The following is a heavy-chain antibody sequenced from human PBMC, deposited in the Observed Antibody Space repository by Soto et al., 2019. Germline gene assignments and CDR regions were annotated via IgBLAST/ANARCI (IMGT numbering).Heavy chain of an antibody. V-gene: IGHV4-34*01. CDR1: GGSFSGYY. D-gene: IGHD4-17*01. CDR3: ARIAAFTLRPYDY. Sequence: PSETLSLTCAVYGGSFSGYYWSWIRQPPGKGLEWIGEINHSGSTNYNPSLKSRVTISVDTSKNQFSLKLSSVTAADTAVYYCARIAAFTLRPYDYWGQGTLVTVSS. J-gene: IGHJ4*02. CDR2: INHSGST.